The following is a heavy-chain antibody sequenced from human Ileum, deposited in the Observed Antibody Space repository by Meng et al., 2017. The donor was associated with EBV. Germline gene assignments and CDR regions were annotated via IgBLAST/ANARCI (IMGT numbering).Heavy chain of an antibody. CDR3: ARGSDYVRGI. V-gene: IGHV4-4*02. CDR1: GDSISSNNL. D-gene: IGHD3-16*01. J-gene: IGHJ4*02. CDR2: IHHSGTT. Sequence: QGPLQESGPGLVKPSGTLSLTCAVSGDSISSNNLWSWVRQSPGKGLEWIAEIHHSGTTTYNPSLKSRVTISVDKSENHFSLKLTSVTAADTAVYYCARGSDYVRGIWGQGTLVTVSS.